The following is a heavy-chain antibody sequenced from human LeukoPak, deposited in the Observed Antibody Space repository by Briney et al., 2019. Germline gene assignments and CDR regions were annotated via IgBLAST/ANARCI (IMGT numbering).Heavy chain of an antibody. Sequence: GESLKISCKGSRYRFTNYWIAWVRQMPGKGLEWMGIIYPGDSDTRYSPSFQGQVTISVDKSISTAYLQWSSLKASDTAMYYCARGSRVFAHYDSSGYYSAFDIWGQGTMVTVSS. CDR2: IYPGDSDT. CDR1: RYRFTNYW. D-gene: IGHD3-22*01. J-gene: IGHJ3*02. V-gene: IGHV5-51*01. CDR3: ARGSRVFAHYDSSGYYSAFDI.